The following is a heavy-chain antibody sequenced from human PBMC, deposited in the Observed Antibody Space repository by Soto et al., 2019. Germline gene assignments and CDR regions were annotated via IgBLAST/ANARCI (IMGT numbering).Heavy chain of an antibody. J-gene: IGHJ2*01. V-gene: IGHV3-23*04. Sequence: EVQLVESGGGLVQPGGSLRLSCAASGFNFNIYAMSWVRQTPGKGLEWLSTIGAGGDTTNYADSVRGRFTISRDNSRNTVYLQMTGLRAEDAAVYYCAKSALTKAYGDYWYFDLWGRGSPVVLSS. CDR1: GFNFNIYA. D-gene: IGHD4-17*01. CDR3: AKSALTKAYGDYWYFDL. CDR2: IGAGGDTT.